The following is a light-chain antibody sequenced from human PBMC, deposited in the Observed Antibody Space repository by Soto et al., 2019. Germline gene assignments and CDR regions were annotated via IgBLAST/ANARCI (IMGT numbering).Light chain of an antibody. Sequence: DIQMTQYPSTLSASIGGRVTITCRASQSIISWLAWYQQKPGRAPKVLIFDASSLESGVPSRFSGSGSATEFTLTISSLQPDDFATYYCQQSYTTPVRISLGQGARLEIK. CDR2: DAS. CDR1: QSIISW. V-gene: IGKV1-5*01. J-gene: IGKJ5*01. CDR3: QQSYTTPVRIS.